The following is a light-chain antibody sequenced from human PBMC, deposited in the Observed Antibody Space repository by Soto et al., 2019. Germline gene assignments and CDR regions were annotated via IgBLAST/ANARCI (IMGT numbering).Light chain of an antibody. CDR2: GTF. CDR1: QGIKTY. J-gene: IGKJ1*01. V-gene: IGKV1-13*02. Sequence: AIQLTQSPSSLSASVGDRVSITCRASQGIKTYLAWYQQKQGKAPKLLISGTFTLQSGVPSRFNGSGSGTDFPLTISRLQPEDFATYYCQHYNSYSEAFGQGTKVELK. CDR3: QHYNSYSEA.